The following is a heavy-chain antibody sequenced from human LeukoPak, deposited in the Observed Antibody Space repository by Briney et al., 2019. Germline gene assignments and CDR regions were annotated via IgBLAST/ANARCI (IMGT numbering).Heavy chain of an antibody. V-gene: IGHV3-15*07. D-gene: IGHD3-9*01. CDR3: TTVYLTGEGNDY. CDR2: IKSKTDGGTT. CDR1: GFIFSNAW. Sequence: GGSLRLSCAASGFIFSNAWMNWVRQVPGKGLEWGGRIKSKTDGGTTDYAAPVKGRFIISRDDSKNTLYLQMNSLKTEDTALYYCTTVYLTGEGNDYWGQGTLVTVSS. J-gene: IGHJ4*02.